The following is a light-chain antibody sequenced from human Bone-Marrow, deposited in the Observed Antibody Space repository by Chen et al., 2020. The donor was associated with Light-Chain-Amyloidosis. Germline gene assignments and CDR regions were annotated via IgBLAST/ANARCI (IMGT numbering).Light chain of an antibody. V-gene: IGLV2-23*01. CDR2: EDS. Sequence: QSALTQPASVAGSVGQPITISCTGTSTDVGHYNLVSWYQQHPGEAPKLIIYEDSERPSGVSNRFSGSKSGNTASLTISGLQTEDQADYYCCSSSDTDTLIFGTGTRLTVL. CDR1: STDVGHYNL. CDR3: CSSSDTDTLI. J-gene: IGLJ2*01.